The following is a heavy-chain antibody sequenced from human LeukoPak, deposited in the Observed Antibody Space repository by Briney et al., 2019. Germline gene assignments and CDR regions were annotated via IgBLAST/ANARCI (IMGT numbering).Heavy chain of an antibody. V-gene: IGHV3-21*01. CDR1: GFTFSSYS. Sequence: GGSLRLSCAASGFTFSSYSMNWVRQAPGKGLEWVSSISSSSSYIYYADSVKGRFTISRDNAKNSLYLQMNSLRVEDTAVYYCARAYSSGDDAFDIWGQGTMVTVSS. D-gene: IGHD6-19*01. J-gene: IGHJ3*02. CDR2: ISSSSSYI. CDR3: ARAYSSGDDAFDI.